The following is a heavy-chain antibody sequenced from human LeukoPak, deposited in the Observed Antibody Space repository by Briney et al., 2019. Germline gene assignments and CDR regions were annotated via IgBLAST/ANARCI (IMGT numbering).Heavy chain of an antibody. J-gene: IGHJ4*02. V-gene: IGHV3-53*05. CDR3: AKPRTPMTSFFDY. Sequence: GGPLRLSCAASGFPVNSNYVSCLREAPGKAVEGVSVRYSGGTTYYADSVKGRFTISRDNSKNTLYLQMNSLRPEDTAVYYCAKPRTPMTSFFDYWGQGTLFTVSS. D-gene: IGHD4-17*01. CDR2: RYSGGTT. CDR1: GFPVNSNY.